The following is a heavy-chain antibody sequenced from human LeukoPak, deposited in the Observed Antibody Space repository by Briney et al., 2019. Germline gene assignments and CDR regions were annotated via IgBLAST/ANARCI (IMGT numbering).Heavy chain of an antibody. CDR3: AKDRPNYYGSNGHYYKLNGDC. CDR2: ITSSGAAT. V-gene: IGHV3-23*01. D-gene: IGHD3-22*01. CDR1: GFTFSSYA. J-gene: IGHJ4*02. Sequence: GGSLRLSCAASGFTFSSYAMSWVRQAPGKGLEWVSSITSSGAATYYAGSVKGRFTISRDNSDNTLYLQMNSLRAKDTAVYYCAKDRPNYYGSNGHYYKLNGDCWGQGTLVTVSS.